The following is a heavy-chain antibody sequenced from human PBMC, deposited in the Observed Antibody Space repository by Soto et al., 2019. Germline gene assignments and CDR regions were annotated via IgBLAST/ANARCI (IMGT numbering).Heavy chain of an antibody. CDR3: ARAGQWLFGQYYFDY. CDR2: IYDSGTTYT. Sequence: LSLTCAVSGYFISSGHYWGWIRQTPGKGLEWIGYIYDSGTTYTYFNPSLKSRVTISVDTSKNQFSLKVRSVTAADSAVYYCARAGQWLFGQYYFDYWGQGTLVT. J-gene: IGHJ4*02. CDR1: GYFISSGHY. V-gene: IGHV4-38-2*01. D-gene: IGHD6-19*01.